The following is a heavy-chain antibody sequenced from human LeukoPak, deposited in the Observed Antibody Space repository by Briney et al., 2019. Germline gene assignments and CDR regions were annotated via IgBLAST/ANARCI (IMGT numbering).Heavy chain of an antibody. V-gene: IGHV4-59*01. CDR2: IYYSGST. J-gene: IGHJ4*02. CDR3: ARTGSTVTMLYPFDH. CDR1: GGSIRSYY. Sequence: SETLSLTCTVSGGSIRSYYWSWIRQPPGKGLEWIGYIYYSGSTNYNPSLKRRVSISVDTYKNQFSLKLSSVTAADTAVYYCARTGSTVTMLYPFDHWGQGTLVTVSS. D-gene: IGHD4-17*01.